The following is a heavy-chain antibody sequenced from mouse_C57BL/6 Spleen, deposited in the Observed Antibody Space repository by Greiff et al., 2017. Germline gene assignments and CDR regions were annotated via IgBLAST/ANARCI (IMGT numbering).Heavy chain of an antibody. V-gene: IGHV1-61*01. CDR1: GYTFTSYW. CDR3: ARGGYPPFAY. D-gene: IGHD3-1*01. J-gene: IGHJ3*01. CDR2: ICPSDSET. Sequence: QVQLQQPGAELVRPGSSVKLSCKASGYTFTSYWMDWVKQRPGQGLEWIGNICPSDSETHYNHKFKDKATLTIDKSPSTGYMQLSSLTSDDSAVYECARGGYPPFAYWGQGTLVTVSA.